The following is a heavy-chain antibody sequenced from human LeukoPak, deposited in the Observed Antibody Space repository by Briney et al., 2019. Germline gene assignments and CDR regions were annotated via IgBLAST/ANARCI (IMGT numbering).Heavy chain of an antibody. Sequence: SETLSLTCTVSGGSISSYYWTWIRQPAGKGLEWIGRIYSSGSTNYNPSLKSRVTMSVDTSKNQFSLKLGSVTAADTAVYYCASYSGSYAYYGYWGQGTLVTVSS. CDR1: GGSISSYY. CDR3: ASYSGSYAYYGY. D-gene: IGHD1-26*01. J-gene: IGHJ4*02. CDR2: IYSSGST. V-gene: IGHV4-4*07.